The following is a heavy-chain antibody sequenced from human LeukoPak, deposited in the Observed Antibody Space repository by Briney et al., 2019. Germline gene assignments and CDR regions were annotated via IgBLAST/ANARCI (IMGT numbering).Heavy chain of an antibody. Sequence: GGSQRLSCAASGFTFSSYAMSWVRQAPRKGLEWVSVVSGSGSSTDYADSVKGRFTISRDNSKNTLYLQMSSLSAEDTAVYYCAKMNVLTGYYTPNFDFWGQGTLVTVSS. J-gene: IGHJ4*02. V-gene: IGHV3-23*01. CDR3: AKMNVLTGYYTPNFDF. CDR2: VSGSGSST. CDR1: GFTFSSYA. D-gene: IGHD3-9*01.